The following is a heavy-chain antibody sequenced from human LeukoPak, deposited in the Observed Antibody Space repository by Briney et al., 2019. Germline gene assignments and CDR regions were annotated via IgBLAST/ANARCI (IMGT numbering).Heavy chain of an antibody. J-gene: IGHJ4*02. V-gene: IGHV3-30-3*01. CDR3: ARVIVVVATMDYFDF. Sequence: GGSLRLSCAASGFTFSSYAMHWVRQAPGKGLEWVAVISYDGSNKYYADSVKGRFTISRDNAKNSLYLQMNSLTAEDTAVYYCARVIVVVATMDYFDFWGQGTLVTVSS. CDR2: ISYDGSNK. D-gene: IGHD2-15*01. CDR1: GFTFSSYA.